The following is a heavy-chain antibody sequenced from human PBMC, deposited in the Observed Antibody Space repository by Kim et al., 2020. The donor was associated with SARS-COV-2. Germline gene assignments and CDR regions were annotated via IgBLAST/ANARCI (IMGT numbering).Heavy chain of an antibody. J-gene: IGHJ4*02. Sequence: ASVKVSCKASGYIFTTYDMHWVRQAPGQGLEWMGWININNGDTRSSQNFQDRVTITMDTSANTAYMELSNLRSEDTAVYYCTRERQFDSGSYLELFWGQG. CDR3: TRERQFDSGSYLELF. D-gene: IGHD3-10*01. CDR1: GYIFTTYD. CDR2: ININNGDT. V-gene: IGHV1-3*04.